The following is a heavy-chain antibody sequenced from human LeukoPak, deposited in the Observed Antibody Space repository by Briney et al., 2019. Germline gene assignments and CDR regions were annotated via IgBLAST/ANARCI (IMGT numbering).Heavy chain of an antibody. D-gene: IGHD2-15*01. J-gene: IGHJ4*02. Sequence: SETLSLTCTFTGCSISSSGYYAVWIRQPPGKGLEWTGGIHYSGSTYYNPSLKSRVTISVDTSKNQFSLKLSSVTAADTAVYYCARLVVVIDPTQIDYWGQGTLVTVSS. CDR1: GCSISSSGYY. CDR3: ARLVVVIDPTQIDY. CDR2: IHYSGST. V-gene: IGHV4-39*01.